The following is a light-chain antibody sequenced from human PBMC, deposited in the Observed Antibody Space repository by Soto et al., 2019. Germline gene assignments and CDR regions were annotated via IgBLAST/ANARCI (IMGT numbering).Light chain of an antibody. CDR1: HTISSSY. V-gene: IGKV3-20*01. CDR3: QQYVTSSPRT. Sequence: EIVLTQSPGTLSLSPGERATLSCRASHTISSSYLAWYQQKPGQAPRLLMYGISRRVTGIPDRFSGSGSGTDFTLTINRLEPEDFAVYYCQQYVTSSPRTFGQGTKVDIK. J-gene: IGKJ1*01. CDR2: GIS.